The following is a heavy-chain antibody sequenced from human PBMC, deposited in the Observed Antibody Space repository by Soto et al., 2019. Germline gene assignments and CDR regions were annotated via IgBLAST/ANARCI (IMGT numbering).Heavy chain of an antibody. Sequence: SETLSLTCTVSGGSISSATYYWGWIRQPPGKGLEWIGSIYYTGITYYNPSLKSRVTVSVDTSKIQFSLKLNSVTAADTAVYYCESHEVAALQFDYWGQGTLLTVSS. V-gene: IGHV4-39*01. CDR3: ESHEVAALQFDY. D-gene: IGHD6-25*01. CDR1: GGSISSATYY. J-gene: IGHJ4*02. CDR2: IYYTGIT.